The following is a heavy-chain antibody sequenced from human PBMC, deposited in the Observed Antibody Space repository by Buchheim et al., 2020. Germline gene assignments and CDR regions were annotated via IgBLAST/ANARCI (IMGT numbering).Heavy chain of an antibody. CDR2: INQYGSAE. D-gene: IGHD3/OR15-3a*01. Sequence: DVHLVESGGALVQPGGSLRLSCASSGFSFSTNWMSWVRQAPGKGPEWVANINQYGSAEYYGDSVKGRFTIPRGNAKNSLYLQMNSLRAEDTAVYYCTDLGTYWGQGTL. CDR1: GFSFSTNW. CDR3: TDLGTY. V-gene: IGHV3-7*01. J-gene: IGHJ4*02.